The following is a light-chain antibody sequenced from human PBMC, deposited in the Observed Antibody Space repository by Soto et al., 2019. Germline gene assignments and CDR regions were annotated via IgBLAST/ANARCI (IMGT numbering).Light chain of an antibody. J-gene: IGKJ1*01. CDR3: QQYNSYLWT. CDR1: QSITNY. Sequence: DIQMTQSPSSLSASVGDTITITCRASQSITNYLNWYQQKPGKAPKLLIYAASSLESGVPSRFSGSGSGTEFTLTISSLQPDDFATYYCQQYNSYLWTFGQGTKVDIK. CDR2: AAS. V-gene: IGKV1-5*01.